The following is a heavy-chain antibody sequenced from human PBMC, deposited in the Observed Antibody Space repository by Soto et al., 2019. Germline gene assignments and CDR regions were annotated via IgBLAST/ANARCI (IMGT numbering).Heavy chain of an antibody. CDR2: IYWNDDK. CDR1: GFSLTTSGVG. V-gene: IGHV2-5*01. J-gene: IGHJ4*02. CDR3: AHRPSGWYLFDY. Sequence: SGPTLVNPTQTLTLTCTFSGFSLTTSGVGVGWIRQPPGKALEWLALIYWNDDKRYSPSLKARLTITKDTSKNQVVLTMTNMDPVDTATYYCAHRPSGWYLFDYWGQGTLVTVSS. D-gene: IGHD6-19*01.